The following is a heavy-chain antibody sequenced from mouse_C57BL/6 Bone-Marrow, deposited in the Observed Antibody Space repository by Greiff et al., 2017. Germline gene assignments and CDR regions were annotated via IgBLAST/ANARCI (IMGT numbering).Heavy chain of an antibody. CDR1: GFNIKDDY. CDR3: TTWGFAY. CDR2: IDPENGDT. Sequence: EVQLQQSGAELVRPGASVKLSCTASGFNIKDDYMHWVKQRPEQGLEWIGWIDPENGDTEYASKFQGKATITADTSSSTAYLQLSSLTSEDTAVYYCTTWGFAYWGQGTLVTVSA. J-gene: IGHJ3*01. V-gene: IGHV14-4*01.